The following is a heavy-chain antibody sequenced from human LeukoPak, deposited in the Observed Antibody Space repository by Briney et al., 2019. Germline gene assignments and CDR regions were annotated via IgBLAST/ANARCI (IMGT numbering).Heavy chain of an antibody. D-gene: IGHD6-19*01. CDR1: GFTFSSYE. CDR2: ISSSGSTI. V-gene: IGHV3-48*03. J-gene: IGHJ4*02. Sequence: GGSLRLSCAASGFTFSSYEMNWVRQAPGKGLEWISYISSSGSTIYYADSVKGRFTISRDSAKNSRYLQMNSLRAEDTAVYYCARVKGSGWYEVDYWGLGTLVTVSS. CDR3: ARVKGSGWYEVDY.